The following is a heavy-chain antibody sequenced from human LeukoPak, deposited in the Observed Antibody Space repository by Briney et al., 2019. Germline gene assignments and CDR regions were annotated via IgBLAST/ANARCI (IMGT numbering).Heavy chain of an antibody. Sequence: PSDTLSLTCAVYGGSFSGYYWSWIRQPPGKGLEWIGEINHSGSTNYNPSLKSRVTISVDTSKNQFSLKLSSVTAADTAVYYCARGGGYSSSWYWGYWGQGTLVTVSS. J-gene: IGHJ4*02. CDR1: GGSFSGYY. CDR3: ARGGGYSSSWYWGY. CDR2: INHSGST. V-gene: IGHV4-34*01. D-gene: IGHD6-13*01.